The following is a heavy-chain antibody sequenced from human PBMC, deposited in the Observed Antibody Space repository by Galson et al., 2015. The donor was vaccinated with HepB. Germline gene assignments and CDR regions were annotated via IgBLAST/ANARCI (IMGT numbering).Heavy chain of an antibody. CDR1: GYTFTNYY. CDR3: ARGGCRGSSCYYDY. Sequence: SVKVSCKASGYTFTNYYIHWVRQAPGQGLECMGIVDPSGDRTTYAQQFQGRVTMTSDPSTSTVYMDLSSLRSDDTAVYYCARGGCRGSSCYYDYWGQGALVTVSS. V-gene: IGHV1-46*01. CDR2: VDPSGDRT. D-gene: IGHD2-2*01. J-gene: IGHJ4*02.